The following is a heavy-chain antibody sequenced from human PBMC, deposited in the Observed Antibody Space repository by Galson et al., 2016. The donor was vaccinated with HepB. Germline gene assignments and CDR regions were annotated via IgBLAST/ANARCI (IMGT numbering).Heavy chain of an antibody. CDR1: GFTLSSYA. CDR3: ARAARLGYNYQYFFDY. V-gene: IGHV3-23*01. J-gene: IGHJ4*02. CDR2: ISGSGTTT. Sequence: SLRLSCAASGFTLSSYAMNWVRQTPGKGLEWVSTISGSGTTTFYADSVKGRFTISRDSSKNTLYLQMNSLRVEDTAVYFCARAARLGYNYQYFFDYWGQGTLVTVSS. D-gene: IGHD5-24*01.